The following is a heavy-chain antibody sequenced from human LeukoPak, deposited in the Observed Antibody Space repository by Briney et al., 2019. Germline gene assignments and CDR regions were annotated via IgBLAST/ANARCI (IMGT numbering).Heavy chain of an antibody. CDR3: ARERDYDILTGYYGYYYGMDV. D-gene: IGHD3-9*01. CDR2: ISAYNGNT. Sequence: GASVKVSCKASGCTFTSYGISWVRQAPGQGLEWMGWISAYNGNTNYAQKLQGRVTMTTDTSTSTAYMELRSLRSDDTAVYYCARERDYDILTGYYGYYYGMDVWGKGTTVTVSS. V-gene: IGHV1-18*04. J-gene: IGHJ6*04. CDR1: GCTFTSYG.